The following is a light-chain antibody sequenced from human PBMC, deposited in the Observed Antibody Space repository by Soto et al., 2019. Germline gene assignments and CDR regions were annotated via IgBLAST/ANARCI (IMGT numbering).Light chain of an antibody. J-gene: IGKJ5*01. V-gene: IGKV1-27*01. CDR1: QGISSY. Sequence: DIKLTHSASALSAFAGRGGQSTCRVSQGISSYLNWYRQKPGKVPKFLICSASNLQSGVPFRFSGSGSGTDFTLRISCLQSEELATDYCKQYYSSPITFGKGTRGEIK. CDR2: SAS. CDR3: KQYYSSPIT.